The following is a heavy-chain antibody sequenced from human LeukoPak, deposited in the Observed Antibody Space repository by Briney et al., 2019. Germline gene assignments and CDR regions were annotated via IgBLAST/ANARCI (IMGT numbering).Heavy chain of an antibody. D-gene: IGHD3-22*01. J-gene: IGHJ4*02. V-gene: IGHV1-69*05. CDR2: IIPIFGTA. CDR3: AREGLGIYYYDSSGHRNLGY. Sequence: GASVKVSCKASGGTFSSYAISWGRQAPGQGLEWMGRIIPIFGTANYAQKFQGRVKITTDDSTRTASMELSSLRSEDTAVYYCAREGLGIYYYDSSGHRNLGYWGQGTLVTVSS. CDR1: GGTFSSYA.